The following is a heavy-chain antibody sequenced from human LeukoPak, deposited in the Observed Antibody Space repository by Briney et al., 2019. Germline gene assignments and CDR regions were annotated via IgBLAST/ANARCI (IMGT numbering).Heavy chain of an antibody. CDR1: GFIFNDYA. J-gene: IGHJ4*02. CDR2: ISGSGGTT. Sequence: GGSLRLSCATSGFIFNDYAMSWVRQAPGKGLEWVSFISGSGGTTYHADSVKGRFTVSRDNSKNTLYVQMNSLRAEDTAVYYCAKGLYSSLSGYFDYWGQGALVTVSS. D-gene: IGHD3-22*01. CDR3: AKGLYSSLSGYFDY. V-gene: IGHV3-23*01.